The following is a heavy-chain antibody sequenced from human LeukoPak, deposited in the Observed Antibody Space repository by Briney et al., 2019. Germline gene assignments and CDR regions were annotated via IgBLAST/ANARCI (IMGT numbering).Heavy chain of an antibody. J-gene: IGHJ5*02. Sequence: GASVKVSCKASGYTFSSYGISWVRQAPGQGLEWMGWISAYNGNTNYAQNLQGRVTMTTDTSTSTAYMELRSLRSEDTAVYYCARDPNIVVVPAAMRFDPWGQGTLVTVSS. V-gene: IGHV1-18*01. D-gene: IGHD2-2*01. CDR2: ISAYNGNT. CDR1: GYTFSSYG. CDR3: ARDPNIVVVPAAMRFDP.